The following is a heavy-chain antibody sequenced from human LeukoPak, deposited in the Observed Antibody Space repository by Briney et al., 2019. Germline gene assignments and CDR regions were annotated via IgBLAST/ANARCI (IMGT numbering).Heavy chain of an antibody. CDR1: GGTFSSYA. CDR3: ARAQVCTSCYYGFDP. V-gene: IGHV1-69*13. CDR2: IIPIFGTA. Sequence: GASVKVSCKASGGTFSSYAISWVRRAPGQGLEWMGGIIPIFGTANYAQKFQGRVTITADESTSTAYMELSSLRSEDTAVYYCARAQVCTSCYYGFDPWGQGTLVTVSS. J-gene: IGHJ5*02. D-gene: IGHD2-2*01.